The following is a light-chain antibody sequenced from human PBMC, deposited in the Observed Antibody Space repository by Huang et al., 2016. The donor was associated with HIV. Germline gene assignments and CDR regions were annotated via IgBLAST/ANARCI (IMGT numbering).Light chain of an antibody. V-gene: IGKV1-39*01. CDR1: QSFSSS. CDR3: QRSDSTPYT. J-gene: IGKJ2*01. CDR2: AAS. Sequence: PSSLSASVGDRVTISCRSSQSFSSSLNWYQQRPGKAPKLLIYAASSLQSGVPSRFSGSGSGTDFSLTINSLQPEDFATYYCQRSDSTPYTFGQGTKLEIK.